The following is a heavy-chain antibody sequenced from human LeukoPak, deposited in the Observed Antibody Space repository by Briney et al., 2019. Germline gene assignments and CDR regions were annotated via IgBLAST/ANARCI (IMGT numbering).Heavy chain of an antibody. J-gene: IGHJ4*02. V-gene: IGHV4-59*01. Sequence: SITGTVSGGSISTYYWSWIRQSPGKGLEWIGYNNHIGSANYNPSLRSRVTISVDTSKNQFSLKLNSLTAADTAVYYCARSGLYFGSGEDFDYWGQGTLVTVSS. CDR2: NNHIGSA. D-gene: IGHD3-10*01. CDR1: GGSISTYY. CDR3: ARSGLYFGSGEDFDY.